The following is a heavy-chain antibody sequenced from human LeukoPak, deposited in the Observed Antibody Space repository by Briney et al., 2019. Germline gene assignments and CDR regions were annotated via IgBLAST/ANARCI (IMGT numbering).Heavy chain of an antibody. V-gene: IGHV4-59*08. CDR2: IYSSGSA. CDR3: ARHRDYYDT. Sequence: SETLALTCTVSGSSINNNFWTWIRQPPGEGLEWIGYIYSSGSANYNPSLKTRVIISGDTSKNQISLKLTSVTAAVTAVYFCARHRDYYDTWGHGTLVTVSS. D-gene: IGHD3-22*01. J-gene: IGHJ4*01. CDR1: GSSINNNF.